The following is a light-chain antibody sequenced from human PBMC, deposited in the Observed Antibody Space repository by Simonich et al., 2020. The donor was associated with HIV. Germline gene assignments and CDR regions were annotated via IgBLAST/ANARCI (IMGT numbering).Light chain of an antibody. CDR2: EVS. V-gene: IGKV2D-29*02. Sequence: DIVMTQTPLSLSVTPGQPASISCKSSQSLLHSDGKTYLYWDLQKPCQSPQLLIYEVSNRFSGVPDRFSGSGSGTDFTLTISRLEPEDFAVYYCQQYSSSSFSFGGGTTVEIK. CDR1: QSLLHSDGKTY. J-gene: IGKJ4*01. CDR3: QQYSSSSFS.